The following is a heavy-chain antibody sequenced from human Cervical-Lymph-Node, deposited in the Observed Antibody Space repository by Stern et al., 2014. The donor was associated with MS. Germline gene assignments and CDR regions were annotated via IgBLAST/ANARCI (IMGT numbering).Heavy chain of an antibody. CDR1: GG. CDR3: ARGAGDNWFDP. V-gene: IGHV1-69*01. CDR2: IIPFVGTGTV. J-gene: IGHJ5*02. Sequence: QMQLVQSGADVKKPGSSVRVSCKASGGISWLRQAPGQGLEWMGGIIPFVGTGTVNTAQNSQATLTVTADPSTTTTYRELSSLRLDDPAVYYCARGAGDNWFDPWGQGTLVSVSS. D-gene: IGHD3-10*01.